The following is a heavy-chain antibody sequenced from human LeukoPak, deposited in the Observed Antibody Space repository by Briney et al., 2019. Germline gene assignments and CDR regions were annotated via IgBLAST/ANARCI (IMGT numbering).Heavy chain of an antibody. V-gene: IGHV3-9*01. CDR3: VSFYETY. D-gene: IGHD2-2*01. CDR1: GFTFDDYA. Sequence: GGSLRLSCAASGFTFDDYAMHWVRQAPGKGLEWVSGISWNSGSIGYADSVKGRFTISKDNAKNTVYLQMNNLRAEDTAVYYCVSFYETYWGRGTLVTVSS. J-gene: IGHJ4*02. CDR2: ISWNSGSI.